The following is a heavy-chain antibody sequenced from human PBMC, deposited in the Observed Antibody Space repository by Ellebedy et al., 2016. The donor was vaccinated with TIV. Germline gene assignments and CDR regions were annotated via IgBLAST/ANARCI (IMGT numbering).Heavy chain of an antibody. CDR2: ISNGGDTT. J-gene: IGHJ4*02. Sequence: GESLKIPCAASGFTFGCCAMSWVRQAPGKGLEWVSVISNGGDTTYADSVKGRFTISRDNSKNTLYLQMNSLRADDTAMYYCAKLGGVLSGYADYWGLGTLVTVSP. CDR1: GFTFGCCA. V-gene: IGHV3-23*01. D-gene: IGHD6-13*01. CDR3: AKLGGVLSGYADY.